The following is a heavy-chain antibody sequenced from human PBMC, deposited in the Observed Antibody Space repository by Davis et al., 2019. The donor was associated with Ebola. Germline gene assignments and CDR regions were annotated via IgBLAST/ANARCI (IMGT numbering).Heavy chain of an antibody. CDR1: GFTVSSNH. CDR2: INHSGST. D-gene: IGHD1-26*01. J-gene: IGHJ4*02. CDR3: ARTVGATFY. V-gene: IGHV4-34*01. Sequence: ESLKISCTASGFTVSSNHMSWVRQAPGKGLEWIGEINHSGSTNYNLSLKSRVTISVDTSKNQFSLKLSSVTAADTAVFYCARTVGATFYWGQGTLVTVSS.